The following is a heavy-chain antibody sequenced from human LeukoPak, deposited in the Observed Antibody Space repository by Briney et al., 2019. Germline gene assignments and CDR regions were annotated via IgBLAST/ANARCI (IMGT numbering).Heavy chain of an antibody. CDR2: IYYSGST. D-gene: IGHD4-17*01. V-gene: IGHV4-59*01. CDR3: ARTTVTTPDGYYYYGMDV. J-gene: IGHJ6*02. CDR1: GGSISSYY. Sequence: SETLSLTCTVSGGSISSYYWSWIRQPPGKGLEWIGYIYYSGSTNYNPSLKSRVTISVDTSKNQFSLKLSSVTAADTAVYYCARTTVTTPDGYYYYGMDVWGQGTTVTVSS.